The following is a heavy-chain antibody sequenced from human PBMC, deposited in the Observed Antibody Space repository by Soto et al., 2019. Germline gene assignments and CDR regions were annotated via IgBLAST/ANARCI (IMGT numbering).Heavy chain of an antibody. V-gene: IGHV1-69*06. CDR1: GGTFSSYR. J-gene: IGHJ6*02. CDR3: ARDLPSLEVRSYGMDV. CDR2: ITPVIGTP. D-gene: IGHD3-10*01. Sequence: QVQLVQSGAEVKKPGSSVKVSCKVSGGTFSSYRISWVRQAAGQGLVWMGGITPVIGTPDYAQKFRGRGTVTADRSTSTAYMELSRLRSEDTAVYYCARDLPSLEVRSYGMDVWGQGTTVTVSS.